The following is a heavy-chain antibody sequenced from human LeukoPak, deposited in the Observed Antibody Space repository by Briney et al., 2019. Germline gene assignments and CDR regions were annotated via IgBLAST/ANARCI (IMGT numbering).Heavy chain of an antibody. J-gene: IGHJ3*02. V-gene: IGHV4-4*07. CDR1: GGSISSSY. Sequence: PSETLSLTCTVSGGSISSSYWSWIRQSAGKRLEWIGRIYSSGSTDYTPSLKSRVTISVDTSKNQFSLKLSSVTAADTAVYYCARGGYYYGSGSYRPDAFDIWGQETMVTVSS. CDR2: IYSSGST. CDR3: ARGGYYYGSGSYRPDAFDI. D-gene: IGHD3-10*01.